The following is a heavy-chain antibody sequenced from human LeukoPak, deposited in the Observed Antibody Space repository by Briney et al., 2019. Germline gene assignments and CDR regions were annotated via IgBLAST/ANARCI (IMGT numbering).Heavy chain of an antibody. CDR3: ARASGSSTHLSYDY. CDR2: INPNSGGT. J-gene: IGHJ4*02. V-gene: IGHV1-2*02. D-gene: IGHD1-26*01. Sequence: ASVKVSCTASGYTFTGYYMHWVRQAPGQGLEWMGWINPNSGGTNYAQKFQGRVTMTRDTSISTAYMELSRLRSDDTAVYYCARASGSSTHLSYDYWGQGTLVTVSS. CDR1: GYTFTGYY.